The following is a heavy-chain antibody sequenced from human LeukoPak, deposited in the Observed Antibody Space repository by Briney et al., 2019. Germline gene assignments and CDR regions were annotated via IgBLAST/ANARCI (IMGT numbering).Heavy chain of an antibody. CDR1: GFTFSNAW. CDR2: IKSKTDGGTT. V-gene: IGHV3-15*01. J-gene: IGHJ4*02. Sequence: GGSLRLSCAASGFTFSNAWMSWVRQAPGKGLEWVGRIKSKTDGGTTDYAAPVKGRFTISRDDSKNTLYLQINSLKAEDTAVYYCITGIAPAGTNYWGQGTLVTVSS. CDR3: ITGIAPAGTNY. D-gene: IGHD6-13*01.